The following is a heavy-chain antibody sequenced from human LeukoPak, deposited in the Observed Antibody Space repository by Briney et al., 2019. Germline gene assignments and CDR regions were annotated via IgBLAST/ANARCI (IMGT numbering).Heavy chain of an antibody. CDR1: GFTFSNYA. Sequence: PGGSLRLSCAASGFTFSNYAMNWVRQAPGKGLEWVSAISGSGGSTYSADSVKCRFTISRDNSKNTLYLQMNSLRDEDTAVYYCAIGVRYMSEWYFGYWGQGNPVSLSS. CDR3: AIGVRYMSEWYFGY. CDR2: ISGSGGST. J-gene: IGHJ4*02. D-gene: IGHD6-19*01. V-gene: IGHV3-23*01.